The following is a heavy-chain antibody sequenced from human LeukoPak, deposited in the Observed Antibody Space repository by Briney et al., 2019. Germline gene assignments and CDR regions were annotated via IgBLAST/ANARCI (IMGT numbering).Heavy chain of an antibody. Sequence: PGGSPRLSCAAPGFTFSSYSMNWGPQAPGKGLEWVSSISSSSSYIYYADSVKGRFTISRDNAKNSLYLQMNSLRAEDTAVYYCARALPNYGVTMYWGQGTLVTVSS. J-gene: IGHJ4*02. V-gene: IGHV3-21*01. CDR2: ISSSSSYI. CDR3: ARALPNYGVTMY. CDR1: GFTFSSYS. D-gene: IGHD4-17*01.